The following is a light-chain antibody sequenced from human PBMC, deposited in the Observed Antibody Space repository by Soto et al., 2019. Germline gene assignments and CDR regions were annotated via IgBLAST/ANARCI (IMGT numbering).Light chain of an antibody. CDR1: HDIGTY. J-gene: IGKJ1*01. CDR3: QQYNSYPWT. V-gene: IGKV1-33*01. CDR2: DTS. Sequence: DVPMTQSPSSLSASVGDRVTITCQASHDIGTYLNWYQHKPGKAPKLLIFDTSHLATGVPARFSGSGSGTEFTLTITSLQPDDFATYYCQQYNSYPWTFGQGTKVEV.